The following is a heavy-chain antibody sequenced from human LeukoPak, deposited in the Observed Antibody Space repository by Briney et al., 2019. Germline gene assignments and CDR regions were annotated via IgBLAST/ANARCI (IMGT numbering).Heavy chain of an antibody. CDR2: IWYDGSNK. J-gene: IGHJ4*02. CDR1: GFTFSSYG. Sequence: GRSLRLSCAASGFTFSSYGMHWVRQAPGKGLEWVAVIWYDGSNKYYADSVKGRFTISRDNSKNTLYLQMNSLRAEDTAVYYCAKESDYYGSGSSVRRYLDYWGQGTLVTVSS. V-gene: IGHV3-33*06. CDR3: AKESDYYGSGSSVRRYLDY. D-gene: IGHD3-10*01.